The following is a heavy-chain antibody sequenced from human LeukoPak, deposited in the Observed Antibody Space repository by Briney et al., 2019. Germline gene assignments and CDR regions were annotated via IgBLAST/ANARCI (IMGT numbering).Heavy chain of an antibody. Sequence: SETLSLTCTVSGGSISSGGYYWSWIRQHPGKGLEWIRYIYYSGSTYYNPSLKSRVTISVDTSKNQFSLKLSSVTAADTAVYYCARQTGSAPPHFDYWGQGTLVTVSS. CDR3: ARQTGSAPPHFDY. J-gene: IGHJ4*02. CDR1: GGSISSGGYY. V-gene: IGHV4-31*03. CDR2: IYYSGST. D-gene: IGHD7-27*01.